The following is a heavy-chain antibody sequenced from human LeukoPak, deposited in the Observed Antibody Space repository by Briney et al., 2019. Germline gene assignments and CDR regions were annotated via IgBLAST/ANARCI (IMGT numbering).Heavy chain of an antibody. CDR1: GFTFSSYS. CDR2: ISSSSSYI. Sequence: GGSLRLSCAASGFTFSSYSMNWVRQAPGKGLEWISSISSSSSYIYYADSVKGRFTISRDNAKNSLYLQMNSLRAEDTAVYYCARAHNWKYGSFDFWGQGTLVTASS. J-gene: IGHJ4*02. D-gene: IGHD1-7*01. CDR3: ARAHNWKYGSFDF. V-gene: IGHV3-21*01.